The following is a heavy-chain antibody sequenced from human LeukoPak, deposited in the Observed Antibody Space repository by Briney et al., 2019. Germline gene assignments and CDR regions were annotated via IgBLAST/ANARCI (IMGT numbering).Heavy chain of an antibody. J-gene: IGHJ4*02. CDR1: GYSISSGYY. D-gene: IGHD4-17*01. CDR2: IYHSGST. V-gene: IGHV4-38-2*02. Sequence: SETLSLTCTVSGYSISSGYYWGWIWQPPGKGLEWIGSIYHSGSTYYNQSLKSRVTISVDTSKNQFSLKLSSVTAADTAVYYCARGGPRLGDSFFDYWGQGTLVTVSS. CDR3: ARGGPRLGDSFFDY.